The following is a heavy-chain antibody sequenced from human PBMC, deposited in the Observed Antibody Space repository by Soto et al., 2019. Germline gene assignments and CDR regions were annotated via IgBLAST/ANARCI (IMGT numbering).Heavy chain of an antibody. CDR3: ATKGDYGGWFDP. D-gene: IGHD3-10*01. V-gene: IGHV4-4*07. CDR2: ISNGGTT. Sequence: SETLSLTCSISGASIRDKYWSWLRQSAEKGLEFIGRISNGGTTIYNPSLKSRVTMSLDTSKTHFSLKLTSVTAVDTAVYYCATKGDYGGWFDPWGQGTLVTVSS. J-gene: IGHJ5*02. CDR1: GASIRDKY.